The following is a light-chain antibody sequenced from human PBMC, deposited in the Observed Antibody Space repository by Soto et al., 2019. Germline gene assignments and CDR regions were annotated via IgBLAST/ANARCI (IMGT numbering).Light chain of an antibody. Sequence: QSVLTQPASVSGSPGPSITISCTGTSGDVDSHYVSWYQQHPNKAPKVLIYEGNNRPSGVSDRFYGSTSGNTASLTISGLQAGDEAAYSCSSHTPNITLFGGGTKLTVL. CDR1: SGDVDSHY. CDR3: SSHTPNITL. CDR2: EGN. V-gene: IGLV2-14*03. J-gene: IGLJ2*01.